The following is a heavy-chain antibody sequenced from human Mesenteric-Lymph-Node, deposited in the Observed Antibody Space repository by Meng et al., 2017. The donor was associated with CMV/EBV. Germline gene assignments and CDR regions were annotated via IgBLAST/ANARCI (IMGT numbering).Heavy chain of an antibody. V-gene: IGHV3-74*01. CDR2: INSDGGST. CDR1: EVTVSRFW. CDR3: ARARSPTHFDY. Sequence: GESLKISCAASEVTVSRFWMHWVRQAPGKGLVWVSRINSDGGSTTYADSVKGRFIISREDAKNSVYLQMNGLRDGDTGLYYCARARSPTHFDYWGQGALVTVSS. J-gene: IGHJ4*02.